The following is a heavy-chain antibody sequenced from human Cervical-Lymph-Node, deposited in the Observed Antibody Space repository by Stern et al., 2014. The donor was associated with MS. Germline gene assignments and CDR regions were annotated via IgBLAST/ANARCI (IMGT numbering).Heavy chain of an antibody. J-gene: IGHJ4*02. CDR1: GYSFTIYY. CDR3: ARHVQGFDY. Sequence: EDQLVESGAEVKKPGESLKISCKLSGYSFTIYYIAWVRQMPGTGLEWMGVIYPYDSDTTYSPSFQGQVTISADKSITTAYLQWSSLRASDTAMYYCARHVQGFDYWGQGTLVTVSS. CDR2: IYPYDSDT. V-gene: IGHV5-51*01.